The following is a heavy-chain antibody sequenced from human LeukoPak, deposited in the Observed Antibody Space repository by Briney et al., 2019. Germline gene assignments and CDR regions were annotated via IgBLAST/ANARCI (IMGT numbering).Heavy chain of an antibody. CDR3: ARRVNCSGGSCYGLNNWFDP. J-gene: IGHJ5*02. CDR2: IYYSGST. D-gene: IGHD2-15*01. Sequence: TASETLSLTCTVSGGSISSYYWSWIRQPPGKGLEWIGYIYYSGSTNYNPSLKSRVTISVDTSKNQFSLKLSSVTAADTAVYYCARRVNCSGGSCYGLNNWFDPWGQGTLVTVSS. CDR1: GGSISSYY. V-gene: IGHV4-59*08.